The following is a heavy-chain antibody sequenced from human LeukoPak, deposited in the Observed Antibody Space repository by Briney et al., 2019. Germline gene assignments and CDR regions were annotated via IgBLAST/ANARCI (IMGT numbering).Heavy chain of an antibody. V-gene: IGHV3-23*01. CDR2: ISGSGGST. CDR3: AKDYYDSSGYYLTNDAFDI. D-gene: IGHD3-22*01. J-gene: IGHJ3*02. Sequence: GGSLRLSCAASGFTFSSYALSWVRQAPGKGLEWVSAISGSGGSTYYADSVKGRFTISRDNSKNTLYLQMNSLRAEDTAVYYCAKDYYDSSGYYLTNDAFDIWGQGTMVTVSS. CDR1: GFTFSSYA.